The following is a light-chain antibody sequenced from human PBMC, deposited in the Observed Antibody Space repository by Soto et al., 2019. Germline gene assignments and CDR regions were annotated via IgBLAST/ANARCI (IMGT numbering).Light chain of an antibody. CDR1: QRLLHSNGYNY. CDR2: LGS. Sequence: DVVMTHSPLSLPVTPGEPASISCNSSQRLLHSNGYNYLDWYLQRPGQSPQLLVYLGSNRASGVPDRFSGSGSGTDFTLKITRVEAEDVGVYYCMQALQSPRTFGQGTKLEIK. J-gene: IGKJ2*01. V-gene: IGKV2-28*01. CDR3: MQALQSPRT.